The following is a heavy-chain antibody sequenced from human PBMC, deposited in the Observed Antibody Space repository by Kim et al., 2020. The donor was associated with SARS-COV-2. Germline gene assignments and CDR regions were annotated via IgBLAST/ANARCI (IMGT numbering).Heavy chain of an antibody. Sequence: GGSLRLSCAASGFTFSNAWMSWVRQAPGKGLEWVGRIKSKTDGGTTDYAAPVKGRFTISRDDSKNTLYLQMNSLKTEDTAVYYCTSSVSGYDSTFDYWGQRTLVTVSS. CDR3: TSSVSGYDSTFDY. D-gene: IGHD5-12*01. J-gene: IGHJ4*02. CDR1: GFTFSNAW. CDR2: IKSKTDGGTT. V-gene: IGHV3-15*01.